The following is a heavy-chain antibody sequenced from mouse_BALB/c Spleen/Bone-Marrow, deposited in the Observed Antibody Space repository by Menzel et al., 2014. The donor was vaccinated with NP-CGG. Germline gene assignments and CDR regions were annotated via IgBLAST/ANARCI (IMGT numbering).Heavy chain of an antibody. CDR1: GFTFSCYG. Sequence: EVQLQESGGDLVKPGGSLKLSCAASGFTFSCYGMSWVRPTPDKRPEWVATTSSGGSYTYYPVSVKGRFTISRDNAKNTLYLQMSSLKSEDTAKYYCTRRPLESNSYFDYWGQGTTLTVSS. CDR3: TRRPLESNSYFDY. J-gene: IGHJ2*01. CDR2: TSSGGSYT. V-gene: IGHV5-6*01. D-gene: IGHD2-5*01.